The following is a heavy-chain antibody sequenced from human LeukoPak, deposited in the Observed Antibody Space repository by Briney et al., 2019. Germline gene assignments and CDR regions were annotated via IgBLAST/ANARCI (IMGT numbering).Heavy chain of an antibody. Sequence: PSETLSLTCTVSGGSISSSSYYWGWIRQPPGKGLEWIGSIYYSGSTYYNPSLKSRVTISVDTSKNQFSLKLSSVTAADTAVYYCARHGGTGTDVPWFDPWGQGTLVTVSS. J-gene: IGHJ5*02. D-gene: IGHD1-7*01. CDR2: IYYSGST. CDR3: ARHGGTGTDVPWFDP. CDR1: GGSISSSSYY. V-gene: IGHV4-39*01.